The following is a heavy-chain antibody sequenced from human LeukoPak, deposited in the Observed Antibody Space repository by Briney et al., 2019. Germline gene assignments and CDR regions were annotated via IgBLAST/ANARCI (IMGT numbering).Heavy chain of an antibody. V-gene: IGHV1-2*02. J-gene: IGHJ4*02. CDR1: GYTLTGYY. CDR3: ARDLGCGGDCYTHNFDY. D-gene: IGHD2-21*02. CDR2: INPNSGGT. Sequence: GASVKVSCKASGYTLTGYYMHWVRQAPGQGLEWMGWINPNSGGTNYAQKFQGRVTMTRDTSISTAYMELSRLRSDDTAVYYCARDLGCGGDCYTHNFDYWGQGTLVTVSS.